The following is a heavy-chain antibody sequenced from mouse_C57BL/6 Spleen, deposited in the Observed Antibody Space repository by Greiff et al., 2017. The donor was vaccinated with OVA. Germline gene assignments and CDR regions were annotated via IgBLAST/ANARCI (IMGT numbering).Heavy chain of an antibody. J-gene: IGHJ4*01. Sequence: EVKLQESGPELVKPGASVKISCKASGYSFTDYNMNWVKQSNGKSLEWIGVINPNYGTTSYNQKFKGKATLTVDQSSSTSYMQLNSLTSEDSAVSYCSVGDYNYAMDYWGQGTSVTVSS. CDR3: SVGDYNYAMDY. D-gene: IGHD2-4*01. CDR1: GYSFTDYN. CDR2: INPNYGTT. V-gene: IGHV1-39*01.